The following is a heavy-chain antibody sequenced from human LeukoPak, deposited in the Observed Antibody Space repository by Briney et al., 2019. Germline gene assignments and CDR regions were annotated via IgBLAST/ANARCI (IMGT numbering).Heavy chain of an antibody. CDR1: GFTFSNYW. CDR3: AKVGSNPNYYFDY. D-gene: IGHD1-14*01. CDR2: IKQDGSEK. Sequence: GGSLRLSCAASGFTFSNYWMSWVRQAPGKGLEWVANIKQDGSEKYYVDSVKGRFTISRDNAKNSLYLQMNSLRAEDTAVYYCAKVGSNPNYYFDYWGQGTLVTVSS. V-gene: IGHV3-7*01. J-gene: IGHJ4*02.